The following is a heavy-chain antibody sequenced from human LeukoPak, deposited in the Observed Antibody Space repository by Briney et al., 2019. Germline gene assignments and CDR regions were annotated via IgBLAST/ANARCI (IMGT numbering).Heavy chain of an antibody. CDR1: GFSFSIYA. CDR3: AGLTTVTTGADY. Sequence: GGSLRLSCAASGFSFSIYAMSWVRQAPGKGLEWVSAISGSGGSTYYADSVKGRFTISRDNSKNTLYLQMNSLRTEDTAVYYCAGLTTVTTGADYWGQGTLVTVSS. D-gene: IGHD4-17*01. CDR2: ISGSGGST. J-gene: IGHJ4*02. V-gene: IGHV3-23*01.